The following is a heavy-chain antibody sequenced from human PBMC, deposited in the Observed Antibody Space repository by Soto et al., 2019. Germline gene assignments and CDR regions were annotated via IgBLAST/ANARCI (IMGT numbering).Heavy chain of an antibody. CDR1: GFTVSNNY. CDR2: LYTDGST. CDR3: ATAYCIDGSSCGFDY. J-gene: IGHJ4*02. Sequence: GGSLRLSCAASGFTVSNNYMIWVRQAPGKGLESVSVLYTDGSTYYADSVKGRFTISRDNPKNTLYLQMNSLRVEDTALYYCATAYCIDGSSCGFDYWGQGTLVTVSS. D-gene: IGHD2-15*01. V-gene: IGHV3-53*01.